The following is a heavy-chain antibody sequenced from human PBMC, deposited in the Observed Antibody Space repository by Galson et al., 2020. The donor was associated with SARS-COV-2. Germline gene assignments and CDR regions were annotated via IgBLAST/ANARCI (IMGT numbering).Heavy chain of an antibody. CDR1: GFTLSRYA. J-gene: IGHJ5*01. CDR2: ISGHGGNK. Sequence: GESLKISCAASGFTLSRYAMHWVRQAPGMGLEWVSGISGHGGNKYYTDSVKGRFTISRDNSKNKLYLQMNGLRAEETAVYYLAKDGAAMVRGVENWFDSWAREPWSPSPQ. D-gene: IGHD3-10*01. CDR3: AKDGAAMVRGVENWFDS. V-gene: IGHV3-23*01.